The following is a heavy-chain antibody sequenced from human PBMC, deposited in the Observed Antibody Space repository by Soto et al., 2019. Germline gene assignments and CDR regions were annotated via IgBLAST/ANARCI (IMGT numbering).Heavy chain of an antibody. CDR2: ISGSGGST. V-gene: IGHV3-23*01. Sequence: GGSLRLSCAASGFTFSGYAMSWVRQAPGKGLEWVSAISGSGGSTYYADSVKGRFTISRDNSKNTLYLQMNSLRAEDTAVYYCAKRSYYDFWSGYYSSWGQGTLVTVSS. D-gene: IGHD3-3*01. CDR3: AKRSYYDFWSGYYSS. CDR1: GFTFSGYA. J-gene: IGHJ4*02.